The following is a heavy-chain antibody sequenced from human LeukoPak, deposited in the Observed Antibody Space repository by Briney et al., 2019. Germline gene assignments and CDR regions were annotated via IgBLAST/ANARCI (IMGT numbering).Heavy chain of an antibody. CDR3: ARDPPSFQH. CDR1: GFTFSNYN. Sequence: ESLRLSCAASGFTFSNYNMNWVRQAPGKGLEWLSTISNSGSYIYYADSVKGRFTISRDNAKNSLFLQMSSLRAEDTAVYYCARDPPSFQHWGQGTLVTVSS. V-gene: IGHV3-21*01. CDR2: ISNSGSYI. J-gene: IGHJ1*01.